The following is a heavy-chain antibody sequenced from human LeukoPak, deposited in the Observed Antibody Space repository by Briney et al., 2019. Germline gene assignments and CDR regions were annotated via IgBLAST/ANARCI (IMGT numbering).Heavy chain of an antibody. V-gene: IGHV1-69*13. Sequence: ASVKVSCKASRGTFSSYAISWVRQAPGQGLEWMGGIIPIFGTANYAQKFQGRVTITADESTSTAYMELSSLRSEDTAVYYCARQGGYSRFYYYYGMDVWGQGTTVTVSS. D-gene: IGHD5-18*01. CDR1: RGTFSSYA. J-gene: IGHJ6*02. CDR2: IIPIFGTA. CDR3: ARQGGYSRFYYYYGMDV.